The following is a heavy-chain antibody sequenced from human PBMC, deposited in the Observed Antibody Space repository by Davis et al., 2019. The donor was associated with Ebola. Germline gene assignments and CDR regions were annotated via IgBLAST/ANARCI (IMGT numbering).Heavy chain of an antibody. CDR2: IGSTTNFI. Sequence: PGGSLRLSCAASGFTFSRYSMNWVRQAPGKGLECVSSIGSTTNFIYYADSVKGRFTISRDNAKNSLYLQMNSLRAEDTAVYYCARDGSNSYFDYWGQGNLVTVSS. CDR1: GFTFSRYS. V-gene: IGHV3-21*01. D-gene: IGHD6-6*01. J-gene: IGHJ4*02. CDR3: ARDGSNSYFDY.